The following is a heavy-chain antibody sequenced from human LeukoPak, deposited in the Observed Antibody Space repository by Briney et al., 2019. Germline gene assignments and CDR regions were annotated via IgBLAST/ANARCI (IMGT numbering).Heavy chain of an antibody. Sequence: PSETLSLTCTVSGGSISSYYWSWIRQPAGKGLEWIGRIYTSGSTYYNPSLKSRVTISLDTSKNQFSLNLNSVTAADTALYFCARAAGSGLIGYWGQGILVIVSS. CDR1: GGSISSYY. CDR2: IYTSGST. D-gene: IGHD6-19*01. V-gene: IGHV4-4*07. J-gene: IGHJ4*02. CDR3: ARAAGSGLIGY.